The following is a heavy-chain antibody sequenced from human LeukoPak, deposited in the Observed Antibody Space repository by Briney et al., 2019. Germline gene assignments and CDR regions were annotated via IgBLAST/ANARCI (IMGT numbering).Heavy chain of an antibody. Sequence: SETLSLTCTVSGGSISSGGYYWSWIRQHPGKGLEWIGYIYYSGSTYYNLSLKSRVTISVDTSKNQFSLKLSSVTAADTAVYYCARVPVATMGADYWGQGTLVTVSS. V-gene: IGHV4-31*03. CDR3: ARVPVATMGADY. CDR2: IYYSGST. CDR1: GGSISSGGYY. J-gene: IGHJ4*02. D-gene: IGHD5-12*01.